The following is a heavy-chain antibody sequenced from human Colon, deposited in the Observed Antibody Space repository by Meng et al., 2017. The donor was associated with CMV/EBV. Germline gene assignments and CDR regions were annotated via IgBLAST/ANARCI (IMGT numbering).Heavy chain of an antibody. CDR1: GYTFTGYY. V-gene: IGHV1-2*02. D-gene: IGHD3-3*01. J-gene: IGHJ4*02. Sequence: ASVKVSCKASGYTFTGYYMHWVRQAPGQGLEWMGWINPNSGGTNYAQKFQGRATMTRDTSISTAYMELSRLRSDDTAVYYCARGGGNYDFWSGYVDYWGQGTLVTVSS. CDR2: INPNSGGT. CDR3: ARGGGNYDFWSGYVDY.